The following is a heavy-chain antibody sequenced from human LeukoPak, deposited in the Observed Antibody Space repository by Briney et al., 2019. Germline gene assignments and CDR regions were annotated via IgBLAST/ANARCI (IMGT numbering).Heavy chain of an antibody. CDR2: INPNSGGT. V-gene: IGHV1-2*06. D-gene: IGHD3-10*01. CDR1: GYTFTGYY. J-gene: IGHJ4*02. Sequence: ASVKVSCKASGYTFTGYYMHWVRQAPGQGLEWMGRINPNSGGTNYAQKLQGRVTMTTDTSTSTAYMELRSLRSDDTAAYYCAREVDYYAPLFDYWGQGTLVTVSS. CDR3: AREVDYYAPLFDY.